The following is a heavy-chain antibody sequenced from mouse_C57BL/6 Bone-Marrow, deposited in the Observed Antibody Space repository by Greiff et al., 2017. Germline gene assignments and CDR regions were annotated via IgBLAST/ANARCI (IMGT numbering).Heavy chain of an antibody. Sequence: QVQLQQPGAELVKPGASVKLSCKASGYTFTSYWMHWVKQRPGQGLEWIGMIHPNSGSTNYNEKFKSKATLTVDKSSSTAYMQLSSLTSEDSAVYYGARKRNYGSSYWFAYWGQGTLVTVSA. CDR1: GYTFTSYW. J-gene: IGHJ3*01. D-gene: IGHD1-1*01. V-gene: IGHV1-64*01. CDR3: ARKRNYGSSYWFAY. CDR2: IHPNSGST.